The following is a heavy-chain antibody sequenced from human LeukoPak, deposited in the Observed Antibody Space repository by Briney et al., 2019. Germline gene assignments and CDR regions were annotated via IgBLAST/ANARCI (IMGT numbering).Heavy chain of an antibody. CDR1: GYTLTELS. V-gene: IGHV3-21*01. J-gene: IGHJ4*02. Sequence: SCKVSGYTLTELSMHWVRQAPGKGLEWVSSISSSSSYIYYADSVKGRFTISRDNAKNSLYLQMNSLRAEDTAVYYCARGVVATISPLDYWGQGTLVTVSS. CDR3: ARGVVATISPLDY. CDR2: ISSSSSYI. D-gene: IGHD5-12*01.